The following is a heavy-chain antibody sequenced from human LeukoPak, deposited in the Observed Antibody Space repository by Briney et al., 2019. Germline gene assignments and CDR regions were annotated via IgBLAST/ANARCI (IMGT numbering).Heavy chain of an antibody. CDR1: GFTFSNYG. J-gene: IGHJ4*02. CDR2: ISYDGSIK. Sequence: GGSLRLSCAASGFTFSNYGMHWVRQAPGKGLEWVAVISYDGSIKFSADSVKGRFTISRDNSKNTLYPQMISLRAEDTAVYYCAKRDYYYDSSGYYYERGFDFWGQGTLVTVSS. V-gene: IGHV3-30*18. CDR3: AKRDYYYDSSGYYYERGFDF. D-gene: IGHD3-22*01.